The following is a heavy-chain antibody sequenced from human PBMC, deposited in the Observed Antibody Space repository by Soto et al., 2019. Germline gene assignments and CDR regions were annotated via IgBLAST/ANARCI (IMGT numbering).Heavy chain of an antibody. CDR3: GRELPLWSGERGRYGWFDP. Sequence: PSETLSLTCTVSGGSISSYYWSWIRQPPGKGLEWIGYIYYSGSTNYNPSLKSRVTISVDTSKNQFSLKLSSVTAADTAVYYCGRELPLWSGERGRYGWFDPWGQEPLVTVSS. J-gene: IGHJ5*02. V-gene: IGHV4-59*01. CDR2: IYYSGST. D-gene: IGHD3-10*01. CDR1: GGSISSYY.